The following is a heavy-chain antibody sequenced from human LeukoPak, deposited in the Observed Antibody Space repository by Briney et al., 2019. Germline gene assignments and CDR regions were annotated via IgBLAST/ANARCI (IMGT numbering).Heavy chain of an antibody. CDR1: GGSISNYY. J-gene: IGHJ5*02. Sequence: SETLSLTCTVSGGSISNYYWSWIRQPPGKGLEWIGYIYYSGSTNYNPSLKSRVTISVDTSKNQFSLKLSSVTAADTAVYYCARDRRGYCSSTSCYGGNWFDPWGRGTLVTVSS. CDR3: ARDRRGYCSSTSCYGGNWFDP. D-gene: IGHD2-2*01. CDR2: IYYSGST. V-gene: IGHV4-59*01.